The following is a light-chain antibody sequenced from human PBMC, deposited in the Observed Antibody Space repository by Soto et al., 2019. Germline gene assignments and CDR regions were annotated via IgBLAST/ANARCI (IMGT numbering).Light chain of an antibody. V-gene: IGLV2-11*01. CDR1: SSDVGGYNY. J-gene: IGLJ1*01. CDR2: DVT. CDR3: CSYAGSYTFYV. Sequence: QSALTQPRSVSGSPGQSVTISCSGTSSDVGGYNYVSWYQQYPGAAPKLMIYDVTMRPSGVPDRFSGSKSGNTASLTISGLQAEDEADYYCCSYAGSYTFYVFGGGTKLTVL.